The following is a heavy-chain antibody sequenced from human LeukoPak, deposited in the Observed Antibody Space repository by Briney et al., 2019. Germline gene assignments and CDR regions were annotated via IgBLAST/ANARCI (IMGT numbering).Heavy chain of an antibody. CDR2: MNPNSGNT. CDR1: GYTFTSYD. CDR3: AREGGDYYDSSGYTREGAFDI. D-gene: IGHD3-22*01. Sequence: ASVKVSCKASGYTFTSYDINWVRQATGQGLEWMGWMNPNSGNTGYAQKFQGRVTMTRNTSISTAYMELSSLRSDDTAVYYCAREGGDYYDSSGYTREGAFDIWGQGTMVTVSS. V-gene: IGHV1-8*01. J-gene: IGHJ3*02.